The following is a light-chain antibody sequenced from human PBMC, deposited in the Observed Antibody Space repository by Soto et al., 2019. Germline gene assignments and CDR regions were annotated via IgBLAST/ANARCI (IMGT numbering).Light chain of an antibody. J-gene: IGKJ1*01. V-gene: IGKV3-11*01. CDR2: DIS. CDR3: QQRLNWPPG. CDR1: QRVSRSXAWYAQDVTPN. Sequence: IVWPPCHPLLCLSPVERATLSCRASQRVSRSXAWYAQDVTPNFAWYQLSRGQPPRLLIYDISNRATGVPARFSGSRSGTDFTLTISDLEPADFGLYYCQQRLNWPPGFGQGTKVDI.